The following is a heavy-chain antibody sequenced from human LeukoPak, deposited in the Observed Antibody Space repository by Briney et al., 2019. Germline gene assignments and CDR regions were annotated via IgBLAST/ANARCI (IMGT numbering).Heavy chain of an antibody. CDR2: MYLSGTT. CDR1: GGSITSVNL. CDR3: AGLVGRYSNGMYYYFDY. V-gene: IGHV4-4*02. Sequence: PSGTLSLTCAVSGGSITSVNLWAWVRPPPGKGLEWVGEMYLSGTTTCNPSLRGRATISLDRSKNQVSLRLNSVTAADTALYYCAGLVGRYSNGMYYYFDYWGQGILVTVSS. D-gene: IGHD1-26*01. J-gene: IGHJ4*02.